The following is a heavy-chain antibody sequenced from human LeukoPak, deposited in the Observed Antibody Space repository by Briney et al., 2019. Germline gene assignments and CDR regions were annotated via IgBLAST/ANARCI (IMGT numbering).Heavy chain of an antibody. CDR2: IIPIFGTA. CDR1: GGTFSSYA. Sequence: GSSVKVSCKASGGTFSSYAISWVRQAPGQGLEWMEGIIPIFGTANYAQKFQGRVTITADESTSTAYMELSSLRSEDTAVYYCARGPARFLEWLSPVGMDVWGKGTTVTVSS. CDR3: ARGPARFLEWLSPVGMDV. D-gene: IGHD3-3*01. J-gene: IGHJ6*04. V-gene: IGHV1-69*01.